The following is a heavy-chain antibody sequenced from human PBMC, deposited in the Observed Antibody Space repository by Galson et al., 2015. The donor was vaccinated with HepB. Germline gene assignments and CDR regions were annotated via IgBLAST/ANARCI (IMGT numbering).Heavy chain of an antibody. Sequence: SLRLSCAASGFTFSSYAMHWVRQAPGKGLEWVAVISYDGSNKYYADSVKGRFTISRDNSKNTLCLQMNSLRAEDTAVYYCARDPSGSVYFDYWGQGTLVTVSS. CDR1: GFTFSSYA. CDR3: ARDPSGSVYFDY. CDR2: ISYDGSNK. J-gene: IGHJ4*02. V-gene: IGHV3-30-3*01. D-gene: IGHD3-10*01.